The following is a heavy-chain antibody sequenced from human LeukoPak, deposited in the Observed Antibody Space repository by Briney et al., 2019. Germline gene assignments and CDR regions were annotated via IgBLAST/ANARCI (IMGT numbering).Heavy chain of an antibody. Sequence: AGGSLRLSCAASGFTFDDYAMHWVRQVPGKGLEWVSGISWNSGSIGYADSVKGRFTISRDNAKNSLYLQMNSLRAEDTAVYYCARNVLRYFDWLPTWEEIDYWGQGTLVTVSS. CDR3: ARNVLRYFDWLPTWEEIDY. V-gene: IGHV3-9*01. J-gene: IGHJ4*02. CDR2: ISWNSGSI. CDR1: GFTFDDYA. D-gene: IGHD3-9*01.